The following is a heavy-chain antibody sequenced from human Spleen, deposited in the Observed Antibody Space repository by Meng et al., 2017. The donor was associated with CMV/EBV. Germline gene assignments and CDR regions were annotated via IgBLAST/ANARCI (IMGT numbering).Heavy chain of an antibody. V-gene: IGHV2-5*02. CDR2: MYCDDDK. J-gene: IGHJ4*02. Sequence: QVQSPPCLTPTCTFSGVSLSTSGVGVGWSRQPPGKALEWLALMYCDDDKRYSPSLKSRLTITKDTSKNQVVLTITNMDPVDTATYYCAHRPKGSGYFDSWGQGTLVTVSS. CDR3: AHRPKGSGYFDS. D-gene: IGHD3-10*01. CDR1: GVSLSTSGVG.